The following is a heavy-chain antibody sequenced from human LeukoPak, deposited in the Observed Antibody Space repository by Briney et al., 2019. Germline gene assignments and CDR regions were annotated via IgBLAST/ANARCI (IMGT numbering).Heavy chain of an antibody. J-gene: IGHJ4*02. CDR1: GFTFSSYG. CDR3: AKVAPYYYDSSGYCDY. Sequence: PGGSLRLSCAASGFTFSSYGMHWVRQAPGKGLEWVAFIRYDGSNKYYADSVKGRFTISRDNSKNTLYLQMNSLRAEDTAVYYCAKVAPYYYDSSGYCDYWDQGTLVTVSS. CDR2: IRYDGSNK. D-gene: IGHD3-22*01. V-gene: IGHV3-30*02.